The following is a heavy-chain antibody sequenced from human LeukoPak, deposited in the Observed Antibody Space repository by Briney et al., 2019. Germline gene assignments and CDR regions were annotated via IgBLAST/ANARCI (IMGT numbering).Heavy chain of an antibody. CDR3: VRDRDGVAVAGTDY. CDR1: GGSISSYY. CDR2: IYTSGST. Sequence: SETLSLTCTVSGGSISSYYWSWIRQPAGKGLEWIGRIYTSGSTNYNPSLKSRVTMSVDTSKNQFSLKLSSVTAADTAVYYCVRDRDGVAVAGTDYWGQGTLVTVSS. D-gene: IGHD6-19*01. J-gene: IGHJ4*02. V-gene: IGHV4-4*07.